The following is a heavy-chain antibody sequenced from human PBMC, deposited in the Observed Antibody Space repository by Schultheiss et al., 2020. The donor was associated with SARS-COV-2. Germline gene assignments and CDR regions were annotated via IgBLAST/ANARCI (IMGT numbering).Heavy chain of an antibody. D-gene: IGHD3-3*01. CDR3: AREAVTIFGVVIRWFDP. J-gene: IGHJ5*02. V-gene: IGHV4-34*01. CDR1: GGSFSGYY. CDR2: INHSGST. Sequence: SATLSLTCAVYGGSFSGYYWSWIRQPPGKGLEWIGEINHSGSTNYNPSLKSRVTISVDTSKNQFSLKLSSVTAADTAVYYCAREAVTIFGVVIRWFDPWGQGTLVTGSS.